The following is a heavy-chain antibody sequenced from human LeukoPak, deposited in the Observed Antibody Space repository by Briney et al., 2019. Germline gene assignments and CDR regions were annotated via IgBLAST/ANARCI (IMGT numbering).Heavy chain of an antibody. CDR1: GFTFSSYA. V-gene: IGHV3-30-3*01. CDR3: ARDLSGYGYRGFDY. Sequence: GGSLGLSCAASGFTFSSYAMHWVRQAPGKGLEWVAVISYDGSNKYYADSVKGRFTISRDNSKNTLYLQMNSLRAEDTTVYYCARDLSGYGYRGFDYWGQGTLVTVSS. J-gene: IGHJ4*02. D-gene: IGHD2-2*03. CDR2: ISYDGSNK.